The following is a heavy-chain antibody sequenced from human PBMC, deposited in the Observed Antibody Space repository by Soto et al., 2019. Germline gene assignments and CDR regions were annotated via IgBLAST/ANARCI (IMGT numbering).Heavy chain of an antibody. CDR3: AKDAVYNDGLWLMDH. CDR1: GLPHSSFA. J-gene: IGHJ4*02. D-gene: IGHD2-21*01. CDR2: IYGSGRGI. Sequence: GGSLRLSCTASGLPHSSFAMMWVRQAPGKGLECVSGIYGSGRGIEYADSVKGRFTISRDNSKSTVYLQMTDLRADDTAVYYYAKDAVYNDGLWLMDHWGRGTQVTVSS. V-gene: IGHV3-23*05.